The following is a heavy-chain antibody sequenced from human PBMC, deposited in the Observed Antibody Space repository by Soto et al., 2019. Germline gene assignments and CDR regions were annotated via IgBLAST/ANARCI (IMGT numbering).Heavy chain of an antibody. J-gene: IGHJ4*02. Sequence: EVQLLESGEGLVQPGGSLRISCAASGFDFSNYAMSWVRQAPGKGLEWVSAISGTAHATYYAASVKGRFTISRDNSKNTLYLQMNSLRVEDTAVYFCVKDAPQPFSDWRQGTLVPVSS. CDR3: VKDAPQPFSD. V-gene: IGHV3-23*01. D-gene: IGHD3-3*02. CDR1: GFDFSNYA. CDR2: ISGTAHAT.